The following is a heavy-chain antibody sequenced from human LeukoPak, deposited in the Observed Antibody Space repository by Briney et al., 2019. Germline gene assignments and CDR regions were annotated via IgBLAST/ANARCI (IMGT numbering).Heavy chain of an antibody. CDR3: VRHFRYGWNEPFGY. Sequence: SETLSLTCTVSGGSMITSSYYWGWIRQPPGKGLEWIGSIYYSGSTYYNPSLKSRVTISVDTAKNQFSLRLRSATAADTAVLYCVRHFRYGWNEPFGYWGQGSLVTVSS. J-gene: IGHJ4*02. CDR2: IYYSGST. D-gene: IGHD1-20*01. V-gene: IGHV4-39*01. CDR1: GGSMITSSYY.